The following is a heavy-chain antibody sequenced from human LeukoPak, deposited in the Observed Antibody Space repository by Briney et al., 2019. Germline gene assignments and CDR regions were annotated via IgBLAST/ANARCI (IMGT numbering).Heavy chain of an antibody. J-gene: IGHJ4*02. CDR3: TRKGSQWDFLVDY. CDR2: INWNGAAT. Sequence: GGSLRLSCAASGFTFSSYEMNWVRQAPGKGLQWVSGINWNGAATGHGDSVKGRFTVSRDNAKNSLYLEMDSLTAEDTAVYYCTRKGSQWDFLVDYWGQGTRVAVSP. V-gene: IGHV3-20*04. D-gene: IGHD2/OR15-2a*01. CDR1: GFTFSSYE.